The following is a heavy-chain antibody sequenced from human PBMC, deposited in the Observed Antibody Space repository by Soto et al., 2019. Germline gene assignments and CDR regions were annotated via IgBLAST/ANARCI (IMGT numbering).Heavy chain of an antibody. CDR3: ARREIQGPIDY. J-gene: IGHJ4*02. CDR1: GYSISSNNW. CDR2: IYYSGTT. V-gene: IGHV4-28*01. D-gene: IGHD1-26*01. Sequence: SETLSLTCAVSGYSISSNNWWGWIRQPPGRGLEWIGYIYYSGTTYYNPSLKSRVTMSVDTSKNQFSLKLTSVTAVDTAVYYYARREIQGPIDYWGQGTLVTVSS.